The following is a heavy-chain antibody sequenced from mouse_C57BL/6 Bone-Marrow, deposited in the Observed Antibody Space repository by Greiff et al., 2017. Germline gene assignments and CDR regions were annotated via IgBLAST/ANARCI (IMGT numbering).Heavy chain of an antibody. Sequence: EVQLQQSGPELVKPGASVKISCKASGYTFTDYYMNWVKQSHGKSLEWIGDINPNNGGTSYNQKFKGKATLTVDKSSSTAYMELRSLTSEDSAVYYCARGWVPPAWFAYWGQGTLVTVSA. CDR2: INPNNGGT. V-gene: IGHV1-26*01. D-gene: IGHD2-3*01. J-gene: IGHJ3*01. CDR3: ARGWVPPAWFAY. CDR1: GYTFTDYY.